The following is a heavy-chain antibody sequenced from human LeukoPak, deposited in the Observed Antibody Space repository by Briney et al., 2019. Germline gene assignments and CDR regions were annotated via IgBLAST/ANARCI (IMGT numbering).Heavy chain of an antibody. CDR1: GYTFTSYG. V-gene: IGHV1-18*01. D-gene: IGHD1-26*01. CDR3: ASLTFVGATISYYYGMDV. CDR2: ISAYNGNT. Sequence: APVKVSCKASGYTFTSYGISRVRQAPGQGLEWMGWISAYNGNTNYAQNLQGRVTMTTDTSTSTAYMELRSLRSDDTAVYYCASLTFVGATISYYYGMDVWGQGTTVTVSS. J-gene: IGHJ6*02.